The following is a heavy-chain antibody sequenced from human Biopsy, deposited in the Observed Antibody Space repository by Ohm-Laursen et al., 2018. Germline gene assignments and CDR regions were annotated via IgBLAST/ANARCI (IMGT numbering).Heavy chain of an antibody. Sequence: SDTLSLTCNVSGGDINNYYWSWIRQPAGKGLEWIGRIHPGGSTNYNPSLKSRVTMSVDTSKKQLSLRLRSVTAADMAMYYCASVVLGPTNDAFDLWGQGTMVVVSS. D-gene: IGHD3-22*01. V-gene: IGHV4-4*07. CDR3: ASVVLGPTNDAFDL. J-gene: IGHJ3*01. CDR1: GGDINNYY. CDR2: IHPGGST.